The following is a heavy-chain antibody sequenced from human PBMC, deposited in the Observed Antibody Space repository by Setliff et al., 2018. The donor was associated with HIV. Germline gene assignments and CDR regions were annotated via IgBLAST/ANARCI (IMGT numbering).Heavy chain of an antibody. CDR1: GGSISSGGYY. V-gene: IGHV4-31*03. J-gene: IGHJ4*02. Sequence: SETLSLTCTVSGGSISSGGYYWSWIRQHPGKGLEWIGYIYYSGSTYYNPSLKSRVTISVDTSKNQFSLKLSSVTAADTAVYYCARRKRYFVPFDYWGQGTLVTVSS. CDR3: ARRKRYFVPFDY. D-gene: IGHD3-9*01. CDR2: IYYSGST.